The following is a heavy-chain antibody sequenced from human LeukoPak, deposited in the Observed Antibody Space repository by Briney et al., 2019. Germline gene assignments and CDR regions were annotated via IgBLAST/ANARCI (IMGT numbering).Heavy chain of an antibody. CDR1: GGSISRHF. J-gene: IGHJ4*02. V-gene: IGHV4-4*07. Sequence: SPETLSLTCTVSGGSISRHFWSWIRQPAGKGLEWIGRIYSSGSTNYSPSLKSRAIMSVYMSKNQFSLNLTSVTAADTDVYYCARDLSNGLTYSPFDYWGQGTLATVSS. CDR3: ARDLSNGLTYSPFDY. CDR2: IYSSGST. D-gene: IGHD2-8*01.